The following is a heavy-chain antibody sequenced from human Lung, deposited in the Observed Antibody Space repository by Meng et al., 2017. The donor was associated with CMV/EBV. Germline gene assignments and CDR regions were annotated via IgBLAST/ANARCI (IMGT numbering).Heavy chain of an antibody. V-gene: IGHV3-72*01. CDR1: GPPLSDYS. CDR3: ARAGAGTRYFDY. CDR2: TRNKASGFTT. J-gene: IGHJ4*02. Sequence: SGPPLSDYSMDWVRQAPGKGLEWVARTRNKASGFTTEYAASVKGRFTISRDDSKNSLYLQMDSLKTEDTAVYHCARAGAGTRYFDYWGQGTLVTVSS. D-gene: IGHD1-14*01.